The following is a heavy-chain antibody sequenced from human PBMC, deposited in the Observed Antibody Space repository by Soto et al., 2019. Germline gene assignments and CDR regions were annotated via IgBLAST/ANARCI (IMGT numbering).Heavy chain of an antibody. V-gene: IGHV4-59*02. CDR3: ARGATYSYYHGIDV. D-gene: IGHD1-26*01. Sequence: QVQLQESGPGLVKPSETLSLTCSVSGGSVNDYYWSWVRQPPGKGLEWIGFVYYIGSTTYNPSLKSRVTISVDTTKTHFSLKLRSVNAADTAVYYCARGATYSYYHGIDVWGPGTTVTVSS. CDR2: VYYIGST. CDR1: GGSVNDYY. J-gene: IGHJ6*02.